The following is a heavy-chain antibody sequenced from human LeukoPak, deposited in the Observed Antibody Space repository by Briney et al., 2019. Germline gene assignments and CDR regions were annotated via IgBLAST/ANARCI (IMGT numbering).Heavy chain of an antibody. Sequence: PGGSLRLSCAASGFTFSSYGMHWVRQAPGKGLEWVAFIRYDGSNKYYADSVKGRFTISRDNSKNTLYLQMNSLRAEDTAVYYCAKVSTDIVVVPAARPGGFQHWGQGTLVTVSS. CDR3: AKVSTDIVVVPAARPGGFQH. V-gene: IGHV3-30*02. D-gene: IGHD2-2*01. CDR2: IRYDGSNK. CDR1: GFTFSSYG. J-gene: IGHJ1*01.